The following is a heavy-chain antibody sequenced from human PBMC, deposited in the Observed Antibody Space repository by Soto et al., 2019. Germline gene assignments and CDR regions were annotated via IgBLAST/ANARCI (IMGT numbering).Heavy chain of an antibody. CDR2: INPNSGGT. Sequence: GASVKVSCKASGYTFTGYYMHWVRQAPGQGLEWMGWINPNSGGTNYAQKFQGRVTMTRDTSISTAYMELSRLRSDDTAVYYCARVMGMTTVTTVYYWGQGTLVTVSS. V-gene: IGHV1-2*02. D-gene: IGHD4-17*01. CDR1: GYTFTGYY. J-gene: IGHJ4*02. CDR3: ARVMGMTTVTTVYY.